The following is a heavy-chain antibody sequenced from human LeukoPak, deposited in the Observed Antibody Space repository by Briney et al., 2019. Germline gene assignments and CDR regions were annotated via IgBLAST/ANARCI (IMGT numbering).Heavy chain of an antibody. CDR3: AREGYYDSSGYYPDY. CDR2: IWYDGSNK. CDR1: GFTFSSYG. Sequence: GRSLRLSCAASGFTFSSYGMHWVRQAPGKGLEWVAVIWYDGSNKYYADSVKGRFTISRDNSKNTLYLQMNSLRAEDTAVYYCAREGYYDSSGYYPDYWGQGTLVTVSS. D-gene: IGHD3-22*01. J-gene: IGHJ4*02. V-gene: IGHV3-33*01.